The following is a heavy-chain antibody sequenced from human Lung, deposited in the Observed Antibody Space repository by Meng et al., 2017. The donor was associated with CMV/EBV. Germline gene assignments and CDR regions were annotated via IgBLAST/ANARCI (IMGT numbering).Heavy chain of an antibody. CDR3: ARASDYYGSSGYDSHHAFDI. D-gene: IGHD3-22*01. Sequence: SVXVSXKASGGTFSSYAISWVRQAPGQGLEWMGGIIPIFGTANYAQKFQGRVTITTDESTSTAYMELSSLRSEDTAVYYCARASDYYGSSGYDSHHAFDIXGQGXMVTVSS. CDR2: IIPIFGTA. CDR1: GGTFSSYA. J-gene: IGHJ3*02. V-gene: IGHV1-69*05.